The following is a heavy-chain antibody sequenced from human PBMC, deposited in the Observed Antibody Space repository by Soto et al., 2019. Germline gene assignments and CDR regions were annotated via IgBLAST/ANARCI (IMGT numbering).Heavy chain of an antibody. D-gene: IGHD1-1*01. Sequence: EVQLLESGGGLVQPGESRRLSCTASGFTFSNYDMNWVRQAPGKGLEWVSFIRASADTTYYADSVQGRFTISRDNSKNTLYLQMNSLRAEDTALYYRVKGDGYNWFDYWGQGTLVTVSS. V-gene: IGHV3-23*01. CDR3: VKGDGYNWFDY. CDR1: GFTFSNYD. CDR2: IRASADTT. J-gene: IGHJ4*02.